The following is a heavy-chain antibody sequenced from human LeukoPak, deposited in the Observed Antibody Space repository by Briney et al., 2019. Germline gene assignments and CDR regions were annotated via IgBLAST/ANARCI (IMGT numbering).Heavy chain of an antibody. J-gene: IGHJ5*02. CDR3: ARDRSGFDL. Sequence: SETLSLTCTVSGGSISSYYWSWIRQPPGKGLEWIGYIYYSGSTNYNPSLKSRVTISVDTSKNQFSLKLSSVTAADTAVYYCARDRSGFDLWGQGTLVTVSS. CDR2: IYYSGST. D-gene: IGHD3-3*01. V-gene: IGHV4-59*01. CDR1: GGSISSYY.